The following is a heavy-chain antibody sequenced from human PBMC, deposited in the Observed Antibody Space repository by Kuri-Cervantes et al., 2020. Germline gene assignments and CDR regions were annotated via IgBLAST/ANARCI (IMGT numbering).Heavy chain of an antibody. J-gene: IGHJ3*02. Sequence: GSLRLSCAVAGTSISSSLYSWGWVRQSPGKGLEWIGTTSYGGRTYFNPSLETRITLSVDTSTNQFSLKLSSVTAADTAVYYCARESEAFDIWGQGTMVTVSS. CDR2: TSYGGRT. V-gene: IGHV4-39*02. CDR1: GTSISSSLYS. CDR3: ARESEAFDI.